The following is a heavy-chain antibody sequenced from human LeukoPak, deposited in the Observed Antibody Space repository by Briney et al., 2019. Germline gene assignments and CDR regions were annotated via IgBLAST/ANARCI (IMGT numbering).Heavy chain of an antibody. CDR1: GFTFSSFW. CDR2: INQDGSEK. V-gene: IGHV3-7*01. J-gene: IGHJ4*02. D-gene: IGHD3-10*01. CDR3: ARDGYGSGSYPY. Sequence: GGSLRLSCAASGFTFSSFWMSWVRQAPGKGLEWVANINQDGSEKYYLDSVKGRFTISRDNAKNSLYLQMKSLRAEDTAVYYCARDGYGSGSYPYWGQGTLVTVSS.